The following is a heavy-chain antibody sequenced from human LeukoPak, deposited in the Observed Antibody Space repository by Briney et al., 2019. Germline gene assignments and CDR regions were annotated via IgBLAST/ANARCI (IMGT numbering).Heavy chain of an antibody. V-gene: IGHV3-23*01. J-gene: IGHJ4*02. CDR3: AKDNIVVVVAAPFDY. Sequence: GGSLRLSCAASGFTFSSYAMSWVRQAPGKGLEWVSAISGSGGSTYYADSVKGRFTISRDNSKNMLYLQMNSLRAEDTAVYYCAKDNIVVVVAAPFDYWGQGTLVTVSS. CDR1: GFTFSSYA. D-gene: IGHD2-15*01. CDR2: ISGSGGST.